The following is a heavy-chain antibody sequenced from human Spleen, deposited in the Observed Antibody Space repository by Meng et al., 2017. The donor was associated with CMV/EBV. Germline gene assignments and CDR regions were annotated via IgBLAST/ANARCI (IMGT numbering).Heavy chain of an antibody. D-gene: IGHD3-9*01. CDR3: ARDCGYDISGPRMDV. V-gene: IGHV3-7*01. CDR1: EFTFRDYW. Sequence: GESLKISCAASEFTFRDYWMSWLRQTQGKGLEWVAMIKQDGSAQYYADSVKGRFTISRDNAKNSLYLHLNSLRVEDTAVYYCARDCGYDISGPRMDVWGQGTTVTVSS. CDR2: IKQDGSAQ. J-gene: IGHJ6*02.